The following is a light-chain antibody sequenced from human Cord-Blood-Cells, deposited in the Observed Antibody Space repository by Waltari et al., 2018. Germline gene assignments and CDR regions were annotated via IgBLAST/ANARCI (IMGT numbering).Light chain of an antibody. J-gene: IGLJ2*01. CDR2: EGS. CDR3: CSYAGSSTDVV. V-gene: IGLV2-23*01. CDR1: SSDVGSYNL. Sequence: QSALTQPASVSGSPGQSITISCTGTSSDVGSYNLFSWYQQPPGKAPKPMIYEGSKRPSGVSNRFSGSKSGNTASLTISGLQAEDEADYYCCSYAGSSTDVVFGGGTKLTVL.